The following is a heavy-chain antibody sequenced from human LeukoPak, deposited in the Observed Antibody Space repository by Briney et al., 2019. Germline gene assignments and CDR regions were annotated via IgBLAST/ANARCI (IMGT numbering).Heavy chain of an antibody. D-gene: IGHD2-2*01. CDR1: GGTLSSFA. CDR2: VIPFFGTA. Sequence: GASVKVSCKASGGTLSSFAISWVRQAPGQGLEWVGGVIPFFGTADYAQKFQGRVTITTDESTKTAYMELSSLRSEDTAVYFCAGRGPAAAFDYWGQGTLVTVSS. J-gene: IGHJ4*02. CDR3: AGRGPAAAFDY. V-gene: IGHV1-69*05.